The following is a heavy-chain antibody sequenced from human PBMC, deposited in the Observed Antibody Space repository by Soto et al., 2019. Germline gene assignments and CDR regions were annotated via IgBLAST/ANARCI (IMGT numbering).Heavy chain of an antibody. D-gene: IGHD1-7*01. V-gene: IGHV5-51*01. CDR3: ARQGTIGNPRNGLDP. J-gene: IGHJ5*02. CDR1: GFSFTNYL. Sequence: GESLKISFKASGFSFTNYLISWVRQVPVKGLEWMGIIYPDDSDTRYSPSFQGKVTISADKSINTAYLQWSSLTASDTAIYYCARQGTIGNPRNGLDPGGQETQVTSPQ. CDR2: IYPDDSDT.